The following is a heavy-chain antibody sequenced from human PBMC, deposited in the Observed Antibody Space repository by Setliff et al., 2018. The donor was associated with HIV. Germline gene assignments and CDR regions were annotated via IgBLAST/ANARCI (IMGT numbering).Heavy chain of an antibody. J-gene: IGHJ4*02. CDR3: ARDLAWPGYFDY. Sequence: PSETLSLTCTVSGGSISSSNYYWGWIRQPPGKGREWIGSIFYSGSANYNPSLTSPVTISVDKSKNQFSLKLSSVTAADTAVYYCARDLAWPGYFDYWGQGTLVTVSS. V-gene: IGHV4-39*07. CDR2: IFYSGSA. CDR1: GGSISSSNYY. D-gene: IGHD3-10*01.